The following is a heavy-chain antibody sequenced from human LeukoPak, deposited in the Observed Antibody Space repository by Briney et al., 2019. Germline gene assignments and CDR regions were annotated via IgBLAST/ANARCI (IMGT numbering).Heavy chain of an antibody. Sequence: GGSLRLSCAASGFTFSSYSMNWVRQAPGKGLEWVSSISSSSSYIYYADSVKGRFTISRDNAKNSLYLQMNSLRAEDTAVYYCARDSFLQQHFDYWGRGTLVTVSS. V-gene: IGHV3-21*01. J-gene: IGHJ4*02. CDR3: ARDSFLQQHFDY. D-gene: IGHD6-13*01. CDR2: ISSSSSYI. CDR1: GFTFSSYS.